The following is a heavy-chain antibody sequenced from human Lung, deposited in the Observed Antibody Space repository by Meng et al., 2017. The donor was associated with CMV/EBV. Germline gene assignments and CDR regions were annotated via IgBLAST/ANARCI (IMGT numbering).Heavy chain of an antibody. Sequence: SXXVSXKTSGFNFYGFYIHWVRRAPGQGLEWMGRINPKNGDPKYAQRFEGRVSMTTDTSTTTVYMELRSLRSDDTAFYYCTRRPLGSTRPFDYWGQGTLVTVAS. J-gene: IGHJ4*02. CDR1: GFNFYGFY. CDR3: TRRPLGSTRPFDY. V-gene: IGHV1-2*06. D-gene: IGHD1-26*01. CDR2: INPKNGDP.